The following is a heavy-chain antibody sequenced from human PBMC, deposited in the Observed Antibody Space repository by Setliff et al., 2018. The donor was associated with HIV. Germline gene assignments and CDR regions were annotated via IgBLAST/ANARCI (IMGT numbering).Heavy chain of an antibody. CDR2: IYVGGRP. D-gene: IGHD3-16*01. CDR3: VRGFYYDTHGPYYFDL. V-gene: IGHV4-59*01. J-gene: IGHJ4*02. CDR1: GGSMTGDF. Sequence: PSETLSLTCGVSGGSMTGDFWSWIRQPPGRDLAVIASIYVGGRPIYNPPLKNRFATSLDTSENQFSLRLTSVTAADTAKYYCVRGFYYDTHGPYYFDLWGQGILVTVSS.